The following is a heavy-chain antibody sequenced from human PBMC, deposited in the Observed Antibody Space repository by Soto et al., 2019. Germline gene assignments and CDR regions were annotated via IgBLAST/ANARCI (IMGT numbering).Heavy chain of an antibody. CDR2: IYYSGST. J-gene: IGHJ4*02. CDR3: ARPRGATTDFDC. V-gene: IGHV4-39*01. D-gene: IGHD1-26*01. Sequence: SETLSLTCTVSGGSISSGSYYWGWIRQPPGKGLEWIGSIYYSGSTYYNPSLKSRVTISVDTSKNQFSLKLSSVTAADTAVYYCARPRGATTDFDCWGQGTLVTVSS. CDR1: GGSISSGSYY.